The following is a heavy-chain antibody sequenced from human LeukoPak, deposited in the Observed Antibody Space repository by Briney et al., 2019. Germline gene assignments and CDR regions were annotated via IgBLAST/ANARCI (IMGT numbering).Heavy chain of an antibody. CDR1: GFTFSSYS. V-gene: IGHV4-34*01. CDR2: INHSGST. J-gene: IGHJ4*02. Sequence: GSLRLSCAASGFTFSSYSMNWIRQPPGKGLEWIGEINHSGSTNYNPSLKSRVTISVDTSKNQFSLKLSSVTAADTAVYYCARGQKYRSGYTVTELGSGYFDYWGQGTLVTVSS. CDR3: ARGQKYRSGYTVTELGSGYFDY. D-gene: IGHD5-18*01.